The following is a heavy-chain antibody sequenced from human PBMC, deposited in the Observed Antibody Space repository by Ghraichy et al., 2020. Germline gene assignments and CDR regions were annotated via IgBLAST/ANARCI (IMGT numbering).Heavy chain of an antibody. D-gene: IGHD6-19*01. CDR3: ARDNGDSSGWEFDY. CDR2: IYSGGST. CDR1: GFTVSSNY. Sequence: GESLNISCAASGFTVSSNYMSWVRQAPGKGLEWVSVIYSGGSTYYADSVKGRFTISRDNSKNTLYLQMNSLRAEDTAVYYCARDNGDSSGWEFDYWGQGTLVTVSS. J-gene: IGHJ4*02. V-gene: IGHV3-66*01.